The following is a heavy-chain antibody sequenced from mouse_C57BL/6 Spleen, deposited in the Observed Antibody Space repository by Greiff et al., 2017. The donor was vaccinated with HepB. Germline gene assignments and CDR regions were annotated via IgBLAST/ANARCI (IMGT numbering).Heavy chain of an antibody. D-gene: IGHD1-1*01. CDR2: ISDGGSYT. V-gene: IGHV5-4*03. Sequence: EVMLVESGGRLVKPGGSLKLSCAASGFTFSSYAMSWVRQTPEKRLEWVATISDGGSYTYYPDNVKGRFTISRDNAKNNLYLQMSHLKSEDTAMYYCARGVDYYGSSHFDYWGQGTTLTVSS. J-gene: IGHJ2*01. CDR3: ARGVDYYGSSHFDY. CDR1: GFTFSSYA.